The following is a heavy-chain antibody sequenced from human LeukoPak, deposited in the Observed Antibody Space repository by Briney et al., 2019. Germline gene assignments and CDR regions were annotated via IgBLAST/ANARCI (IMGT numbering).Heavy chain of an antibody. CDR1: GGSFSGYY. CDR2: INHSGST. V-gene: IGHV4-34*01. D-gene: IGHD1-1*01. CDR3: ARHAVRRWWNGTGGYYFDY. J-gene: IGHJ4*02. Sequence: SETLSLTCAVYGGSFSGYYWSWIRQPPGKGLEWIGEINHSGSTNYNPSLKSRVTISVDTSKNQFSLKLSSVTAADTAVYYCARHAVRRWWNGTGGYYFDYWGQGTLVTVSS.